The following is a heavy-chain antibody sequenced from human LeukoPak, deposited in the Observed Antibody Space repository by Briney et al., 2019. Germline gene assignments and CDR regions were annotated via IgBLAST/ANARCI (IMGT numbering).Heavy chain of an antibody. J-gene: IGHJ6*03. CDR2: ISSSGSTI. CDR3: ARGHDYGDYYYYYYMDV. V-gene: IGHV3-11*01. Sequence: PGGSLRLSCAASGFTFSDYYMSWIRQAPGKGLEWVSYISSSGSTIYYADSVKVRFTISRDNAKNSLYLQMNSLRAEDTAVYYCARGHDYGDYYYYYYMDVWGKGTTVTVSS. D-gene: IGHD4-17*01. CDR1: GFTFSDYY.